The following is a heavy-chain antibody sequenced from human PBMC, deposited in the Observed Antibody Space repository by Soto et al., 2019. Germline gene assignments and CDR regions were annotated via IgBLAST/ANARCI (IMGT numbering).Heavy chain of an antibody. J-gene: IGHJ6*02. CDR1: GGSISSSSYY. CDR2: IYYSGST. D-gene: IGHD2-2*01. CDR3: ASSADCSSTSCYGYGMDV. V-gene: IGHV4-39*01. Sequence: PSETLSLTCTVSGGSISSSSYYWGWIRQPPGKGLEWIGSIYYSGSTYYNPSLKSRVTISVDTSKNQFSLKLSSVTAADTAVYYCASSADCSSTSCYGYGMDVWGQGTTVTVSS.